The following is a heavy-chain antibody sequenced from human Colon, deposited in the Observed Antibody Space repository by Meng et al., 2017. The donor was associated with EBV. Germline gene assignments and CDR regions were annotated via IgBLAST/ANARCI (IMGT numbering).Heavy chain of an antibody. Sequence: QVQLQESGPRMVKPSQTLSRTCAVSGGSLSSGGYHWNWIRQPPGKGLEWIGYIYFTGSTYYNPPLMSRVGISIETSRNQFSLNLTSVTSADTAVYYCARSHLGDFSFDYWGQGTLVTVSS. CDR2: IYFTGST. CDR1: GGSLSSGGYH. CDR3: ARSHLGDFSFDY. J-gene: IGHJ4*02. V-gene: IGHV4-30-4*01. D-gene: IGHD3-16*02.